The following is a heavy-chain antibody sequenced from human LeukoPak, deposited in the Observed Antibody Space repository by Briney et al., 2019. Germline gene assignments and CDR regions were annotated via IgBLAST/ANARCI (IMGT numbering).Heavy chain of an antibody. Sequence: GGSLRLSCVVSGFTFSSYVVSWVRQAPGKGLEWVSAISGSGGSTYYADSVKGRFTISRDNSRNTLYLQMNSLRAEDTAVYYCAKEASTISAHGMDVWGQGTTVTVSS. CDR1: GFTFSSYV. CDR2: ISGSGGST. CDR3: AKEASTISAHGMDV. J-gene: IGHJ6*02. V-gene: IGHV3-23*01. D-gene: IGHD5/OR15-5a*01.